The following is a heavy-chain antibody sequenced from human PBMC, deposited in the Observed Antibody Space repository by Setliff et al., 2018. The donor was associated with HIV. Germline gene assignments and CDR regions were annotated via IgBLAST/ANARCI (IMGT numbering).Heavy chain of an antibody. J-gene: IGHJ6*03. CDR2: IYPDESDS. Sequence: PGESLKISCKGSGYSFPTYWIAWVRQMPGKGLEWMGVIYPDESDSRYSPSFRGQVTISADKSISTAYLQWSSLKASDTAMYYCARPGRGDMDVWGKGTTVTVSS. V-gene: IGHV5-51*01. D-gene: IGHD3-10*01. CDR1: GYSFPTYW. CDR3: ARPGRGDMDV.